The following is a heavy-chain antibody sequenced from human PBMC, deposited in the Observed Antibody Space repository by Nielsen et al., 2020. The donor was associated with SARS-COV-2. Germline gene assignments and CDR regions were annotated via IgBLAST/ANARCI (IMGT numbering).Heavy chain of an antibody. CDR2: IYYSGST. V-gene: IGHV4-39*01. D-gene: IGHD6-13*01. J-gene: IGHJ6*02. Sequence: SETLSLTCTVSGGSISSSSYYWGWIRQPPGKGLEWIGSIYYSGSTYYNPSLKSRVTISVDTSKNQFSLKLSSVTAADTAVYYCARQSFHDGIAAAGFNYYYYYGMDVWGQGTTVTVSS. CDR3: ARQSFHDGIAAAGFNYYYYYGMDV. CDR1: GGSISSSSYY.